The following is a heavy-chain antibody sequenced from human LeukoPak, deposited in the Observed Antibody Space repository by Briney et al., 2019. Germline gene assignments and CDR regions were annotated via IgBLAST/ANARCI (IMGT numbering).Heavy chain of an antibody. V-gene: IGHV1-2*02. CDR3: ARDEITMIVVMAFDI. Sequence: ASVKVSCKASGYTFTGYYMHWVRQAPGQGLEWMGWINPNSGGTNYAQKFQGRVTMTRDTSISTAYMELSRLRSDDTAVYYCARDEITMIVVMAFDIWGQGTMVTVSS. D-gene: IGHD3-22*01. CDR1: GYTFTGYY. J-gene: IGHJ3*02. CDR2: INPNSGGT.